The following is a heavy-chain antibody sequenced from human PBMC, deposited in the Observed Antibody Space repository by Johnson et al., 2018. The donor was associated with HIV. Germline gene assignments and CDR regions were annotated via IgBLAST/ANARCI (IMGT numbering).Heavy chain of an antibody. CDR1: GFTFDDYA. D-gene: IGHD6-19*01. CDR2: ISWDGGST. Sequence: EVQLVESGGVVVQPGGSLRLSCAASGFTFDDYAMHWVRQAPGKGLEWVSLISWDGGSTYYADSVKGRFIISRDTAKKSLYLQMNSLRGEDTAVYYCARRRVAGDDAFDIWGQGTTVTVSS. J-gene: IGHJ3*02. V-gene: IGHV3-43D*03. CDR3: ARRRVAGDDAFDI.